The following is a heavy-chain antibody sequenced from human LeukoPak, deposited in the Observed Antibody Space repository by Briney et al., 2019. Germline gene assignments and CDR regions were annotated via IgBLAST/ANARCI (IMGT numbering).Heavy chain of an antibody. CDR1: GFTLSGYL. V-gene: IGHV3-74*01. CDR2: ISSDGRST. J-gene: IGHJ4*02. Sequence: AGGSLRLSCAASGFTLSGYLVHWVRQAPGKGLVWVSRISSDGRSTIYADSVKGRFTISRDNTTNALYLQMNSVRAEDTAVYYCARDQSGYFGYWGQGTLVTVSS. CDR3: ARDQSGYFGY. D-gene: IGHD3-3*01.